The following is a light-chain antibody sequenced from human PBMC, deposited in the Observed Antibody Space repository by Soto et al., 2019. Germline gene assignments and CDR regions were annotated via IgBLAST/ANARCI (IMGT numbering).Light chain of an antibody. J-gene: IGLJ2*01. CDR3: QAWDRASASVV. Sequence: SYELAQPPSVSVSPGQAASITCSGDKLGTNYVSWYQQKPGQSPLLVIYQDTRRPAGIPERFSGSNSGNTATLTISGTQAIDEADYYCQAWDRASASVVFAGGTKLTVL. V-gene: IGLV3-1*01. CDR2: QDT. CDR1: KLGTNY.